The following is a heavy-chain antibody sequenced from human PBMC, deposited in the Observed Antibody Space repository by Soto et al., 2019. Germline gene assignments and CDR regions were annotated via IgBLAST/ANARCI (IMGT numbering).Heavy chain of an antibody. Sequence: ASVKVSCKASGYRFTGYGLHWVRQAPGQGLQWMGWINPKSGATDYAQKFQGRVTMTREMSTNTAYLELSGLRSDDTADDTAVYYCAKSNYGGDDYLQNGLGVWGQGTTVTVSS. CDR3: VYYCAKSNYGGDDYLQNGLGV. CDR2: INPKSGAT. D-gene: IGHD2-21*02. CDR1: GYRFTGYG. J-gene: IGHJ6*02. V-gene: IGHV1-2*02.